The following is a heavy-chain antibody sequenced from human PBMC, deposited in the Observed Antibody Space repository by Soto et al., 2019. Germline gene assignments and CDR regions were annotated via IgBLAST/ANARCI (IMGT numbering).Heavy chain of an antibody. D-gene: IGHD3-22*01. Sequence: GGSLRLSCTPSGFIFSDYSMNWVRQAPGKGLEWISYITTTSSTMNYADSVKGRFTISRDNAKNSLYLQMNSLRDEDTAVYYCARDSSGRQYYGMDVWGQGTTVTVSS. J-gene: IGHJ6*02. CDR3: ARDSSGRQYYGMDV. CDR2: ITTTSSTM. V-gene: IGHV3-48*02. CDR1: GFIFSDYS.